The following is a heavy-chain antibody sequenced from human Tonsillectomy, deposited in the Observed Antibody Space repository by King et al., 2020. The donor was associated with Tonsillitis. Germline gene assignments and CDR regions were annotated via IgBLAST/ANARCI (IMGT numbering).Heavy chain of an antibody. V-gene: IGHV3-7*01. CDR3: ARVINGTSHAFDI. D-gene: IGHD1-20*01. CDR2: IKQDGSEK. J-gene: IGHJ3*02. Sequence: VQLVESGGGLVQPGGSLRLSCAASGFTFSSYWMSWVRQAPGKGLEWVANIKQDGSEKYYVDSVEGRFTISRDNAKNSLYLQMHSLRAEDTAVYYCARVINGTSHAFDIWGQGTMVTVSS. CDR1: GFTFSSYW.